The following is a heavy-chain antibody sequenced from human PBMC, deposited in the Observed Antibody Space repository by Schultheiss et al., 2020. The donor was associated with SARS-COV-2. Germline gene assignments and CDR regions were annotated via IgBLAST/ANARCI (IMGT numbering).Heavy chain of an antibody. CDR3: ARGSTVTFHY. J-gene: IGHJ4*02. CDR1: GGTFSSYA. Sequence: SVKVSCKASGGTFSSYAISWVRQAPGQGLEWMGGIIPIFGTANYAQKFQGRVTMTTDTSTSTAYMELRSLRSDDTAVYYCARGSTVTFHYWGQGTLVTVSS. V-gene: IGHV1-69*05. D-gene: IGHD4-17*01. CDR2: IIPIFGTA.